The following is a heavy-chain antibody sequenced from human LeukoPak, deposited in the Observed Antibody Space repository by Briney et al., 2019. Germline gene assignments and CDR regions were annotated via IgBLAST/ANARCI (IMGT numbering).Heavy chain of an antibody. CDR1: GFTFSSYW. J-gene: IGHJ6*02. D-gene: IGHD1-14*01. CDR3: ATGQGHGMDV. Sequence: GGSLRLSRAASGFTFSSYWMHWVRQAPGKGLVWVSRINSDGSSTSYADSVKGRFTISRDNAKNTLYLQMNSLRAEDTAVYYCATGQGHGMDVWGQGTTVTVPS. V-gene: IGHV3-74*01. CDR2: INSDGSST.